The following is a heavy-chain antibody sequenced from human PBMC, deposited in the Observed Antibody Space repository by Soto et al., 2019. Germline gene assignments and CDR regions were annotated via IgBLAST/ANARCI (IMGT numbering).Heavy chain of an antibody. V-gene: IGHV1-18*01. Sequence: QVQLVQSGAEVKKPGASVKVSCKASGYTFTSYGISWVRQAPGQGLEWMGWISAYNGNTNYAQKLQGRVTMTTDTSTSTAYMELRSLRSDDTAVYYCAIVFFTCSGGSCRNNWFDPWGQGTLVTVSS. D-gene: IGHD2-15*01. CDR3: AIVFFTCSGGSCRNNWFDP. CDR2: ISAYNGNT. CDR1: GYTFTSYG. J-gene: IGHJ5*02.